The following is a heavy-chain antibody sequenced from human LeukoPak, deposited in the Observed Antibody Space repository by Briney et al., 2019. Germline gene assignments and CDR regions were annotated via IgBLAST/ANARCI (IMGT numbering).Heavy chain of an antibody. CDR2: ISGSGGST. CDR3: AKGRNGRKGYYYYYYGMDV. CDR1: GFTFSSYA. V-gene: IGHV3-23*01. D-gene: IGHD2-15*01. J-gene: IGHJ6*02. Sequence: GGSLRLSCAASGFTFSSYAMSWVRQAPGKGLEWVSAISGSGGSTYHADSVKGRFTISRDNSKNTLYLQMNSLRAEDTAVYYCAKGRNGRKGYYYYYYGMDVWGQGTTVTVSS.